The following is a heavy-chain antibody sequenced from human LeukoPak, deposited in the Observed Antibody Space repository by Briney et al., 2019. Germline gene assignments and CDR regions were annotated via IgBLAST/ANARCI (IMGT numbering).Heavy chain of an antibody. D-gene: IGHD1-26*01. V-gene: IGHV3-30*02. CDR2: IRYDGSNK. Sequence: GGSLRLSCAASGFTFSSYGMHWVRQAPGKGLEWVAFIRYDGSNKYYADSVKGRFTISRDNAKNSLYLQMNSLRAEDTALYYCARAGAFSGSYRGAFDIWGQGTMVTVSS. CDR3: ARAGAFSGSYRGAFDI. J-gene: IGHJ3*02. CDR1: GFTFSSYG.